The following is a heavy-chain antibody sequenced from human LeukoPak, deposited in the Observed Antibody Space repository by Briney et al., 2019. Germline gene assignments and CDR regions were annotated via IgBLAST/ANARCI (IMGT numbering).Heavy chain of an antibody. CDR3: AKDHRYCRSTSCFGIFDY. V-gene: IGHV3-23*01. CDR2: ISGSGGST. J-gene: IGHJ4*02. CDR1: GFTFSSYA. Sequence: GGSLRLSCAASGFTFSSYAMSWVRQAPGKGLEWVSAISGSGGSTYYADSVKGRFTISRDNSKNTLFLQMNSLRAEDTAVYYCAKDHRYCRSTSCFGIFDYWGQGTLVTVSS. D-gene: IGHD2-2*01.